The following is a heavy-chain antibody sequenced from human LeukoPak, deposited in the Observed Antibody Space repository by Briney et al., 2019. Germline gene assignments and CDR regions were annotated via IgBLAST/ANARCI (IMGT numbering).Heavy chain of an antibody. J-gene: IGHJ3*02. CDR2: ISSSGSTI. D-gene: IGHD3-3*01. Sequence: GGSLRLSCAASGFTFSSYEMNWVRQAPGKGLEWVSYISSSGSTIYYADSVKGRFTISRDNAKNSLYLQMNSLRAEDTAVYYCAREDFSPDAFDIWGQGTMVTVSS. CDR3: AREDFSPDAFDI. CDR1: GFTFSSYE. V-gene: IGHV3-48*03.